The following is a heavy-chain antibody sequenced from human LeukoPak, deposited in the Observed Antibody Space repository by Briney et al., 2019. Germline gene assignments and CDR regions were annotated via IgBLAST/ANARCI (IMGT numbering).Heavy chain of an antibody. Sequence: GGSLRLSCAASGFTFSSYGMHWVRQAPGKGLEWVAVISYDGSNKYYADSVKGRFTISRDNSKNTLYLQMNSLRAEDTAVYYCATALHTATFDYWGQGTLVTVSS. V-gene: IGHV3-30*03. CDR2: ISYDGSNK. D-gene: IGHD5-18*01. J-gene: IGHJ4*02. CDR1: GFTFSSYG. CDR3: ATALHTATFDY.